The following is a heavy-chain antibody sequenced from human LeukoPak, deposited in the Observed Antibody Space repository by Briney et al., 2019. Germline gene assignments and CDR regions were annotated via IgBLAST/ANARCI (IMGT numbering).Heavy chain of an antibody. CDR1: GFTFSSYS. CDR2: ISSRSSYI. V-gene: IGHV3-21*01. J-gene: IGHJ6*03. D-gene: IGHD4-11*01. CDR3: ARSNGNYYYYYMDV. Sequence: PGGSLRLSCAASGFTFSSYSMNWVRQAPGKGLEWVSSISSRSSYIYYADSVKGRFTISRDNAKNSLYLQMNSLRAEDTAVYYCARSNGNYYYYYMDVWGKGTTVTVSS.